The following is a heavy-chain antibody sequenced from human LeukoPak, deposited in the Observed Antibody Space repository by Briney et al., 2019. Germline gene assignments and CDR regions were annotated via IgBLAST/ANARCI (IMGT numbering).Heavy chain of an antibody. CDR3: ARGTEGIVVVNAEMNYFDY. CDR1: GGSISSYY. D-gene: IGHD3-22*01. V-gene: IGHV4-4*07. CDR2: IYTSGST. Sequence: SETLSLTCTVSGGSISSYYWSWIRQPAGKGLEWIGRIYTSGSTNYNPSLKSRVTISVDTSKNQFSLKLSSVTAADTAVYYCARGTEGIVVVNAEMNYFDYWGQGTLVTVSS. J-gene: IGHJ4*02.